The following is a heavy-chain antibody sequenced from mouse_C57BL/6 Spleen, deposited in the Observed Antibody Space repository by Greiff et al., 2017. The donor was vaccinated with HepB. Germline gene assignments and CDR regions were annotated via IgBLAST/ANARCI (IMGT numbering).Heavy chain of an antibody. CDR3: ARDQTAQAFAY. J-gene: IGHJ3*01. V-gene: IGHV7-3*01. Sequence: EVKLVESGGGLVQPGGSLSLSCAASGFTFTDYYMSWVRQPPGKALEWLGFIRNKANGYTTEYSASVKGRFTISRANSQSILYLQMNALRAEDSATYYCARDQTAQAFAYWGQGTLVTVSA. CDR1: GFTFTDYY. CDR2: IRNKANGYTT. D-gene: IGHD3-2*02.